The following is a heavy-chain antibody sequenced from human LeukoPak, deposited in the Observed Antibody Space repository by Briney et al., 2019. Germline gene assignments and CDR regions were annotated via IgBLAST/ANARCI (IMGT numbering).Heavy chain of an antibody. V-gene: IGHV3-23*01. D-gene: IGHD6-19*01. Sequence: PGGSLRLSCAASGFTFSSYAMGWVRQAPGKGLEWVSAISGSGGSTYYAGSVKGRFTISRDNSKNTLYLQMNSLRAEDTAVYYCAKDPPGIAVAPPDYWGQGTLVTVSS. CDR1: GFTFSSYA. J-gene: IGHJ4*02. CDR2: ISGSGGST. CDR3: AKDPPGIAVAPPDY.